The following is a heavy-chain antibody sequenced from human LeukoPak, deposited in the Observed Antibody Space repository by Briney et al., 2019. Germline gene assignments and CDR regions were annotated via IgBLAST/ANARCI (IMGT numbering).Heavy chain of an antibody. Sequence: SETLSLTCTVSGGSISSYYWSWIRQPAGKGLEWIGRIYTSGSTNYNPSLKSRVTMSVDTSKNQFSLKLSSVTAADTAVYYCARRVAQSYYDSSGYPYYYYGMDVWGQGTTVTVSS. D-gene: IGHD3-22*01. V-gene: IGHV4-4*07. CDR3: ARRVAQSYYDSSGYPYYYYGMDV. CDR2: IYTSGST. CDR1: GGSISSYY. J-gene: IGHJ6*02.